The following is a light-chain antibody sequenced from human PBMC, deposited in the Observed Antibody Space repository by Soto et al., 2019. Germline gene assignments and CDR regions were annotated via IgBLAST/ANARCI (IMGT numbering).Light chain of an antibody. CDR3: QQYNTYPT. Sequence: DIHMTQSASTLSASIGYRVTIACRASQGISNWLAWYQQKPGKAPKLLIFHASSLESGVPSRFSGSGSGTEFTLTISSLQSDDFATYYCQQYNTYPTFGQGTKVDIK. V-gene: IGKV1-5*01. CDR2: HAS. J-gene: IGKJ1*01. CDR1: QGISNW.